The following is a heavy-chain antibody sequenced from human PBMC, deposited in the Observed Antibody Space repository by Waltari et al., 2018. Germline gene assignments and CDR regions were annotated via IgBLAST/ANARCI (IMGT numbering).Heavy chain of an antibody. CDR2: ISPSLGIA. CDR3: AREGVAAGFDY. CDR1: GGTFSSYA. Sequence: QVQLVQSGAEVKKPGSSVKVSCKASGGTFSSYATSWVRQAPGQGVGWLGRISPSLGIANDAKKCQGRVTITADKSTSTAYMGLSSLRSEDTAVYYCAREGVAAGFDYWGQGTLVTVSS. J-gene: IGHJ4*02. D-gene: IGHD6-25*01. V-gene: IGHV1-69*04.